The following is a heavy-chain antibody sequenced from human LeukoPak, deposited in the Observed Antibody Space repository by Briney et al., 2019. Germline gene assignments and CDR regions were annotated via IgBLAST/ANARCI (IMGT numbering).Heavy chain of an antibody. CDR3: ARGLGGSYYYYYGMDV. D-gene: IGHD1-26*01. CDR2: IYTSGST. Sequence: SETLSLTCTVSGGSISSGSYYWSWIRQPAGKGLEWIGRIYTSGSTNYNPSLKCRVTISVDTSKNQFSLKLSSVTAADTAVYYRARGLGGSYYYYYGMDVWGQGTTVTVSS. V-gene: IGHV4-61*02. J-gene: IGHJ6*02. CDR1: GGSISSGSYY.